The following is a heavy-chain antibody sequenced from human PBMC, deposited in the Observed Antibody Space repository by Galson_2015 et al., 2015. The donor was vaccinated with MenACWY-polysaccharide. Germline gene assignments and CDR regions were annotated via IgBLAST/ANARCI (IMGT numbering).Heavy chain of an antibody. CDR1: GYSFTSYW. CDR2: IYPGDSDT. J-gene: IGHJ6*02. CDR3: ARNNYAGLRGYYYGMDV. Sequence: QSGAEVKKPGESLKISCEGSGYSFTSYWIAWVRQMPGKGLEWMGIIYPGDSDTRYSPSSQGQVNISADKSISTAYLQWSSLKASDTAIYYCARNNYAGLRGYYYGMDVWGQGTTVTVSS. D-gene: IGHD5-12*01. V-gene: IGHV5-51*01.